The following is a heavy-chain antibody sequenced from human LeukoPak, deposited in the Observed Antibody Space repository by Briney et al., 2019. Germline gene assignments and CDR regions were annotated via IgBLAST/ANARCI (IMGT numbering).Heavy chain of an antibody. D-gene: IGHD2-15*01. CDR1: GGSISSGGYY. J-gene: IGHJ3*02. Sequence: SETLSLTCTVSGGSISSGGYYWSWIRQHPEKGLEWIGYIYYSGSTYYNPSLKSRVTISVDTSKNQFSLKLSSVTAADTAVYYCARAPGINCSGGSCYPGAFDIWGQGTMVTVSS. CDR2: IYYSGST. CDR3: ARAPGINCSGGSCYPGAFDI. V-gene: IGHV4-31*03.